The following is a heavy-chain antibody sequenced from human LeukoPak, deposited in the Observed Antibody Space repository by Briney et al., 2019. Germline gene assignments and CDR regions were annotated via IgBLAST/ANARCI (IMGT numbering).Heavy chain of an antibody. CDR1: GGSISSSNW. CDR3: ASGDGYNNDY. Sequence: MASETLSLTCAVSGGSISSSNWWSWVRQHPGKGLEWIGYIYYSGSTYYNPSLKSRVTISVDTSKNQFSLKLSSVTAADTAVYYCASGDGYNNDYWGQGTLVTVSS. J-gene: IGHJ4*02. V-gene: IGHV4-31*11. CDR2: IYYSGST. D-gene: IGHD5-24*01.